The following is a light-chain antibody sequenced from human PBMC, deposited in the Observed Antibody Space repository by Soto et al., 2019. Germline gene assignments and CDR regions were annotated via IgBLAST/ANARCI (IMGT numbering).Light chain of an antibody. CDR3: QQYGSSPWT. CDR2: GAS. Sequence: EIVLTQSPGTLSLSPGERATPSCRASQSFSSGYLAWYQQKPGQAPRLLIYGASSRATGIPDRFSGSGSGTDFTLTISRLEPEDFAVYYCQQYGSSPWTFGQGTKVEIK. V-gene: IGKV3-20*01. J-gene: IGKJ1*01. CDR1: QSFSSGY.